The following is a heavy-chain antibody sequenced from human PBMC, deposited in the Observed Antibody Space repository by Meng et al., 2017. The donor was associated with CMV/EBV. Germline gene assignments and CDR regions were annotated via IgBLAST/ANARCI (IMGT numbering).Heavy chain of an antibody. Sequence: QVRVVGSGGGVVQPGRSLRLSCAASGFTFSSYAMHWVRQAPGKGLEWVAVISYDGSNKYYADSVKGRFTIFRDNSKNTLYLQMNSLRAEDTAVYYCARGGGVGALGYWGQGTLVTVSS. D-gene: IGHD1-26*01. CDR1: GFTFSSYA. CDR2: ISYDGSNK. CDR3: ARGGGVGALGY. J-gene: IGHJ4*02. V-gene: IGHV3-30-3*01.